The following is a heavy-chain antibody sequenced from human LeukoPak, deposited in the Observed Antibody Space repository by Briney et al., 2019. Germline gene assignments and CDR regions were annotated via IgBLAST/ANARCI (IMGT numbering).Heavy chain of an antibody. J-gene: IGHJ4*02. CDR3: ARVGSISGFYDY. CDR1: GGSISSSSYY. Sequence: SETLSLTCTVSGGSISSSSYYWGWIRQPPGKGLEWIGSIYYSGSTYYNPSLKSRVTISVDTSKNQFSLKLSSVTAADTAVYYCARVGSISGFYDYWGQGTLVTVSS. V-gene: IGHV4-39*01. D-gene: IGHD6-19*01. CDR2: IYYSGST.